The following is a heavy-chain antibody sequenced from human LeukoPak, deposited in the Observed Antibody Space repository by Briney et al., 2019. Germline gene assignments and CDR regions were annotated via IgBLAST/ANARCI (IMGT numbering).Heavy chain of an antibody. J-gene: IGHJ3*02. CDR1: GGSISSYY. Sequence: PSETLSLTCTVSGGSISSYYWSWIRQPPGKGLEWIGYIYYSGSTNYNPSLKSRVTISVDTSKNQFSLKLSSVTAADTAVYYCGRNPRVLRYFDWSTDAFDIWGQGTMVTVSS. CDR2: IYYSGST. CDR3: GRNPRVLRYFDWSTDAFDI. D-gene: IGHD3-9*01. V-gene: IGHV4-59*08.